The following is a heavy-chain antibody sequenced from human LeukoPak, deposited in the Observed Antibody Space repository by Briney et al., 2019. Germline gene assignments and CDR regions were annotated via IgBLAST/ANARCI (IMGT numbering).Heavy chain of an antibody. CDR3: ARRATMTPSDAFDI. CDR2: IYPGDSDT. V-gene: IGHV5-51*01. CDR1: GYIFTSYW. D-gene: IGHD3-22*01. Sequence: GAALQISCKGSGYIFTSYWIGWVRQMPGKGLEWMGIIYPGDSDTRYSPSFQGQVTISADKSISTAYLQWSSLKASDTAMYYCARRATMTPSDAFDIWGQGTMVTVSS. J-gene: IGHJ3*02.